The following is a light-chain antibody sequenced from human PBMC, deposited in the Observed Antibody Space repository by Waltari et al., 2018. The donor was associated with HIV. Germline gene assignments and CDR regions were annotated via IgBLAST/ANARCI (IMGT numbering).Light chain of an antibody. CDR2: EVR. CDR1: SSNIGTYNL. CDR3: CSYAGSSTLV. Sequence: QSALTQPASVSGSPGQSITISCTGTSSNIGTYNLVSWHQQHQGQAPKTLIYEVRQRRSGVSNRFSGSKAGNTASLTISWLQAEDEADYYCCSYAGSSTLVFGGGTKVTVL. J-gene: IGLJ3*02. V-gene: IGLV2-23*02.